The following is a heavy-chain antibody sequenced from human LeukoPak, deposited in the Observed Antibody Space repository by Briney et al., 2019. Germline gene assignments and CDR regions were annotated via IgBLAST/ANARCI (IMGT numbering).Heavy chain of an antibody. Sequence: GGSLRLSCAASGFTFSSYWMSWVRQAPGKGLEWVAFIRYDGTEKHYADSVKGRFTISRDNSKNTLHLQMSSLRPEDTAVYYCARVVIAARPHWFDPWGQGTLVTVSS. D-gene: IGHD6-6*01. CDR3: ARVVIAARPHWFDP. J-gene: IGHJ5*02. CDR1: GFTFSSYW. V-gene: IGHV3-30*02. CDR2: IRYDGTEK.